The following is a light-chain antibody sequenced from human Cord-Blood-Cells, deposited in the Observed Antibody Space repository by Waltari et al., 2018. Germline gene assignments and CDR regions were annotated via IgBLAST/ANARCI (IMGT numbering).Light chain of an antibody. J-gene: IGLJ2*01. CDR2: QDS. V-gene: IGLV3-1*01. CDR1: KWGVQL. Sequence: YWPTQPPSVSVSLGQPSSTPRPGDKWGVQLACWYQQKPGQSPALVLYQDSKRPSGIPERFSGSNSGNTATLTISGTQAMDEADYYCQAWDSSTVVFGGGTKLTVL. CDR3: QAWDSSTVV.